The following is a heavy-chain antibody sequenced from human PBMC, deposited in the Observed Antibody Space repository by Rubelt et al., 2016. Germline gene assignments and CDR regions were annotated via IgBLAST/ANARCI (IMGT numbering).Heavy chain of an antibody. CDR1: GYTFTSYA. CDR2: INAGNGNT. Sequence: QVQLVQSGAEVKKPGASVKVSCKASGYTFTSYAMHWVRQAPGQRLEWMGWINAGNGNTNSSQKFQGRVTITRDTSASTAYMELSSLISEDTAVYYCARSKDTAMVTDADWYFDLWGRGTLVTVSS. V-gene: IGHV1-3*01. J-gene: IGHJ2*01. CDR3: ARSKDTAMVTDADWYFDL. D-gene: IGHD5-18*01.